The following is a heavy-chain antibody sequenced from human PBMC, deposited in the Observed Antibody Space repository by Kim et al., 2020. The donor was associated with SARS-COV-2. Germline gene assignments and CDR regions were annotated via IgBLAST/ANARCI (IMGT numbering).Heavy chain of an antibody. D-gene: IGHD2-15*01. Sequence: ASVKVSCKASGYTFTSYGISWVRQAPGQGLEWMGWISGYNGNTNYAQRLQGRVTMTTDTSMSTAYMGLRSLRSDDTAVYYCAHRLGWCSGGGCYSPDGFDIWGRGTMVTVSS. J-gene: IGHJ3*02. CDR2: ISGYNGNT. V-gene: IGHV1-18*01. CDR3: AHRLGWCSGGGCYSPDGFDI. CDR1: GYTFTSYG.